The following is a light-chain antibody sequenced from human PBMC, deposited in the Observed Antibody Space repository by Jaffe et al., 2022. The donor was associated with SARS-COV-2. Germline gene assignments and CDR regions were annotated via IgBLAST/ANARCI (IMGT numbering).Light chain of an antibody. V-gene: IGKV3-20*01. Sequence: EIALTQSPGTLSLSPGERATLSCRASQSVRSSYLAWYQQKPGQAPRLLIYGASSRATGISDRFSGSGSGTDFTLTISRLEPEDFAVYYCQQYGNSPWTFGQGTKVEIK. J-gene: IGKJ1*01. CDR3: QQYGNSPWT. CDR1: QSVRSSY. CDR2: GAS.